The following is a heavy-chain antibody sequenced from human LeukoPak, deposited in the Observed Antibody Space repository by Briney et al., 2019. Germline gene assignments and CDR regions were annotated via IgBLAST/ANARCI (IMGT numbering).Heavy chain of an antibody. CDR3: ARASGSGYYGLDV. V-gene: IGHV1-2*02. Sequence: GASVKVSCKTSGDTLTDYYMHWVRQAPGQGLKWMGWINPKNGGTKYTQKFQDRVTMTRDTSISTVYMELSSLRSDDTAVYYCARASGSGYYGLDVWGQGTTVTVSS. D-gene: IGHD5-12*01. CDR2: INPKNGGT. CDR1: GDTLTDYY. J-gene: IGHJ6*02.